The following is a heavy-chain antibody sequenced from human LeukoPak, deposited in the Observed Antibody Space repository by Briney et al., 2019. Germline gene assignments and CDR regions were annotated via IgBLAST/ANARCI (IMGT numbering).Heavy chain of an antibody. D-gene: IGHD2-15*01. CDR1: GFSLSTSGVG. V-gene: IGHV2-5*02. CDR3: ARGYCSGGSCYMAPNWFDP. CDR2: IYWDDDK. J-gene: IGHJ5*02. Sequence: SGPTLVKPPQTLTLTCTFSGFSLSTSGVGVGWIRQPPGKALEWPALIYWDDDKRYSPSLKSRLTITKDTSKNQVVLTMTNMDPVDTATYYCARGYCSGGSCYMAPNWFDPWGQGTLVTVSS.